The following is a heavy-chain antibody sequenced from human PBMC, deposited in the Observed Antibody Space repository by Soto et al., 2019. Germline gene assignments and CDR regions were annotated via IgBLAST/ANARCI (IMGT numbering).Heavy chain of an antibody. CDR3: ARVQGGGGAMVHNY. V-gene: IGHV4-30-4*01. J-gene: IGHJ4*02. D-gene: IGHD5-18*01. CDR2: IYYSGST. CDR1: GGSISSGDYY. Sequence: QVQLQESGPGLVKPSQTLSLTCTVSGGSISSGDYYWSWIRQPPGKGLEWIGYIYYSGSTYYNPSLKSRVNMSVDTSKNEFSLKLSSVTAADTGVYYCARVQGGGGAMVHNYLGQGTLVTVSS.